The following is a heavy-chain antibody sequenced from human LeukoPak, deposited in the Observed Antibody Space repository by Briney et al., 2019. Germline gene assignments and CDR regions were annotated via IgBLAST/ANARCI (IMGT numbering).Heavy chain of an antibody. D-gene: IGHD3-3*01. CDR2: INPNSGGT. CDR1: GYTFTGYY. J-gene: IGHJ4*02. Sequence: GASVKVTCKASGYTFTGYYMHWVGQAPGQGLEWMGWINPNSGGTNYAEKFQGRVTMTRDTSISTAYMELSRLRSDDTAVYYCARGLRPFGVVIRYYFGYWGQGTLVTVSS. CDR3: ARGLRPFGVVIRYYFGY. V-gene: IGHV1-2*02.